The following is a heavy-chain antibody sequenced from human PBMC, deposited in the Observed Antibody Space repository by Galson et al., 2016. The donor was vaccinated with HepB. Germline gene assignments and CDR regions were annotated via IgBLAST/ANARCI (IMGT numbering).Heavy chain of an antibody. CDR2: ISYDGSYK. Sequence: SLRLSCAASGFTFSRYGIHWVRQAQGKGLEWVAVISYDGSYKFYADSVRGRFTISRDNSEDTVYLQMSSLRAEDTAVYYCARDYIMMTVTWGPDYWGQGTLVSVSS. D-gene: IGHD4-17*01. CDR1: GFTFSRYG. J-gene: IGHJ4*02. V-gene: IGHV3-30*03. CDR3: ARDYIMMTVTWGPDY.